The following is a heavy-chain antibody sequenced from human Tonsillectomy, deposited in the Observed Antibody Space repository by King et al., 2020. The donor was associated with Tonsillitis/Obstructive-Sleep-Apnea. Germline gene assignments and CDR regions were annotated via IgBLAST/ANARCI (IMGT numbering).Heavy chain of an antibody. D-gene: IGHD3-22*01. CDR2: TRNKANSYTT. V-gene: IGHV3-72*01. CDR3: ARHAFRSSGIGAFDI. Sequence: EVQLVESGGGLVQPGGSLRLSCAASGFTFSDHYMDWVRQAPGKGLEWVGRTRNKANSYTTEYAASVKGRFTISRDDSKNSLYLQMNSLKTEDTAVYYCARHAFRSSGIGAFDIWGQGTMVTVSS. J-gene: IGHJ3*02. CDR1: GFTFSDHY.